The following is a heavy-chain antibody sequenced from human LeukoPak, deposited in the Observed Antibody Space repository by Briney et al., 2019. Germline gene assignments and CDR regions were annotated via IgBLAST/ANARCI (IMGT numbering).Heavy chain of an antibody. D-gene: IGHD1-7*01. CDR3: AKVLELRLNYYYGMDV. V-gene: IGHV3-23*01. CDR1: GFTFSSYA. CDR2: ISAGGGST. J-gene: IGHJ6*02. Sequence: PGGSLRLSCAASGFTFSSYAMSWVRQAPGKGLEWVSTISAGGGSTYYADSVKGRFTISRDNSKNTLYLQMNSLRAEDKAIYYCAKVLELRLNYYYGMDVWGQGTTVTVSS.